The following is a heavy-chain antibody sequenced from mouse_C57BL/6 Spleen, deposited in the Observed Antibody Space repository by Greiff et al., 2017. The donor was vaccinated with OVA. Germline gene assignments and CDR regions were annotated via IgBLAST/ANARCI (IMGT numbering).Heavy chain of an antibody. CDR2: ISSGSSTI. CDR1: GFTFSDYG. V-gene: IGHV5-17*01. Sequence: EVMLVESGGGLVKPGGSLKLSCAASGFTFSDYGMHWVRQAPEKGLEWVAYISSGSSTIYYADTVKGRFTISRDNAKNTLFLQMTSLRSEDTAMYYCARQFITTVVDAMDYWGQGTSVTVSS. J-gene: IGHJ4*01. CDR3: ARQFITTVVDAMDY. D-gene: IGHD1-1*01.